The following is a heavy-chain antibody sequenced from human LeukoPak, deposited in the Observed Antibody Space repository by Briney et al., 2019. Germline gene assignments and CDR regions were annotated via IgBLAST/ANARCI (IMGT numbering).Heavy chain of an antibody. CDR1: GFAFSAYG. D-gene: IGHD6-19*01. Sequence: GGSLRLSCAASGFAFSAYGMRWVRQAPGKGLEWVAYIQNDESRTHYTDSVKGRFTISRDISKRTLYLQMNRLRPEDTAVYYCARKSTPSSGWTPFDYWGQGTLVTVSS. J-gene: IGHJ4*02. CDR2: IQNDESRT. CDR3: ARKSTPSSGWTPFDY. V-gene: IGHV3-30*02.